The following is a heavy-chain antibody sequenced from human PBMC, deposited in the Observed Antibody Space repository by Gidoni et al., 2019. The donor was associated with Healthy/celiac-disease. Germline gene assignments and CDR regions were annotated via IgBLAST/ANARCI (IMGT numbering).Heavy chain of an antibody. D-gene: IGHD2-2*01. CDR1: GFPFSHYY. CDR3: ARDRDCSSTSCYRFRWFDP. V-gene: IGHV3-11*01. J-gene: IGHJ5*02. Sequence: QVQLVESGGGLVKPGGSLRLSCAASGFPFSHYYMRWIRQAPGKGLEWVSYISSSGSTIYYADSVKGRFTISRDNAKNSLYLQMNSLRAEDTAVYYCARDRDCSSTSCYRFRWFDPWGQGTLVTVSS. CDR2: ISSSGSTI.